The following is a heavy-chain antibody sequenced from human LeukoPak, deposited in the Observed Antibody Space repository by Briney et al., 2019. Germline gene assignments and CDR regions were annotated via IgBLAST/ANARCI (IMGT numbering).Heavy chain of an antibody. V-gene: IGHV4-59*01. CDR2: IYYSGST. CDR1: GGSISSYY. J-gene: IGHJ4*02. D-gene: IGHD2/OR15-2a*01. Sequence: PSETLSLTCTVSGGSISSYYWSWIRQPPGKGLEWIGYIYYSGSTNYDPSLKSRVTISVDTSKNQFSLKLSSVTAADTAVYYCERDRGQPLLSLGPYFGYWGQGTLVTVSS. CDR3: ERDRGQPLLSLGPYFGY.